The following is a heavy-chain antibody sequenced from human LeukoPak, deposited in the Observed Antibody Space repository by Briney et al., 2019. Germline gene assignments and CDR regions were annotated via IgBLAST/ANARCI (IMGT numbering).Heavy chain of an antibody. CDR1: GGSITGSY. CDR2: IYYSGST. J-gene: IGHJ3*02. V-gene: IGHV4-59*08. CDR3: ARYCSGGSCAFGAFDI. Sequence: SETLSLTCTVSGGSITGSYWSWLRQPPGKGLEYIGYIYYSGSTNYNPSLKSRVTISVDTSKNQFSLKLSSVTAADTAVYYCARYCSGGSCAFGAFDIWGQGTMVTVSS. D-gene: IGHD2-15*01.